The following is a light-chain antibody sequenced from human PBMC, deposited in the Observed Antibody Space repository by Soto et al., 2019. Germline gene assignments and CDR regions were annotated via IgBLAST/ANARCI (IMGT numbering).Light chain of an antibody. CDR3: QQYGSSLTWT. J-gene: IGKJ1*01. V-gene: IGKV3-20*01. CDR2: GAS. Sequence: MTPSPATLSVFPGERAPLSCRASPSVSIELAWYQQTPGHAPRLLIYGASNRATGIPDSFSGSGSGTDFTLTISRLEHEDFAAYYCQQYGSSLTWTFGQGTKVDIK. CDR1: PSVSIE.